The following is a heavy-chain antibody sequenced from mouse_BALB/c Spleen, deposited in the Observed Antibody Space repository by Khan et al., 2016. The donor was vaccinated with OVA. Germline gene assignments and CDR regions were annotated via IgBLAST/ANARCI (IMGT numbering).Heavy chain of an antibody. Sequence: EVQLQESGPDLVKPSQSLALTCTVTGYSITSGYSWHWIRQFPGNKLEWMGYIYYRGSINYNPSLKSRISITRDTSKNQVFLQLISVSTDDTSTYYCARDGNYMDYWGQGTSVTVSS. V-gene: IGHV3-1*02. J-gene: IGHJ4*01. D-gene: IGHD2-1*01. CDR2: IYYRGSI. CDR1: GYSITSGYS. CDR3: ARDGNYMDY.